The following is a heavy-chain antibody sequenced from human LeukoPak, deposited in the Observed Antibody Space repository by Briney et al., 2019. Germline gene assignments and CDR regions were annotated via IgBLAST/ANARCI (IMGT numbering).Heavy chain of an antibody. CDR3: ARITAAAGTYFDY. Sequence: GGSLRLSCAASGFTFSSYGMHWVRQAPGKGLEWLTVISFDGSNNYYADSVKGRFAVSRDNSKNTLYLQMNSLRAEDTAVYYCARITAAAGTYFDYWGQGTLVTVSS. D-gene: IGHD6-13*01. V-gene: IGHV3-30*19. CDR2: ISFDGSNN. J-gene: IGHJ4*02. CDR1: GFTFSSYG.